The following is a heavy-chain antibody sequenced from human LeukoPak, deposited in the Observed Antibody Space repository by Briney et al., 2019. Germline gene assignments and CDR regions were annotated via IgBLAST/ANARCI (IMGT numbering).Heavy chain of an antibody. CDR1: GYTFTGYY. CDR3: AREMGQNYYYYGMDV. V-gene: IGHV1-2*04. CDR2: INPNSGGT. Sequence: ASVKVSCKASGYTFTGYYMHWARQAPGQGLEWMGWINPNSGGTNYAQKFQGWVTMTRDTSISTAYMELSRLRSDDTAVYYCAREMGQNYYYYGMDVWGQGTTVTVSS. J-gene: IGHJ6*02. D-gene: IGHD2-8*01.